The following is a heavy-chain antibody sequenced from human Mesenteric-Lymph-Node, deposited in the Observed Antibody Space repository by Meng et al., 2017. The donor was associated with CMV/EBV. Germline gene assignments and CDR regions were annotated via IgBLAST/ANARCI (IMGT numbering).Heavy chain of an antibody. CDR2: IYYSGSA. CDR1: GSSITRSAYY. Sequence: GSLRLSCTVSGSSITRSAYYWGWIRQAPGKGLEWIGSIYYSGSAYYNPSLKSRVNISVDTSKKQFSVKLRTVTAADTAVYYCASAFRSGQFQYYFDSWGPGTQVTVSS. J-gene: IGHJ4*02. D-gene: IGHD3-3*01. V-gene: IGHV4-39*07. CDR3: ASAFRSGQFQYYFDS.